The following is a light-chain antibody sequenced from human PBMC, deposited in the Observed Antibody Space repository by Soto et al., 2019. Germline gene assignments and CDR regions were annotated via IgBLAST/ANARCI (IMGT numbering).Light chain of an antibody. V-gene: IGLV2-14*03. CDR2: DVS. CDR1: SSDVGGYNY. J-gene: IGLJ1*01. CDR3: SSYTSSGSYV. Sequence: QSALTQPPSVSGSPGQSIAISCTGTSSDVGGYNYVSWYQQHPGKAPELSIYDVSNRPSGVSNRFSGSKSGNTASLTISGLQAEDEADFYCSSYTSSGSYVFGTGTKLTVL.